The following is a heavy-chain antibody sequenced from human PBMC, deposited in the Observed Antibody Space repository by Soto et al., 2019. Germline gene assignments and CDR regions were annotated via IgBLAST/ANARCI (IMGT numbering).Heavy chain of an antibody. D-gene: IGHD5-18*01. J-gene: IGHJ6*02. Sequence: GGSLRLSCAASGFTFSSYSMNWVRQAPGKGLEWVSSISSSSSYIYYADSVKGRFTISRDNAKNSLYLQMNSLRAEDTAVYYCASAPPPWRGYSYGRKGAHHPMDVWRQGPKVTVS. V-gene: IGHV3-21*01. CDR3: ASAPPPWRGYSYGRKGAHHPMDV. CDR1: GFTFSSYS. CDR2: ISSSSSYI.